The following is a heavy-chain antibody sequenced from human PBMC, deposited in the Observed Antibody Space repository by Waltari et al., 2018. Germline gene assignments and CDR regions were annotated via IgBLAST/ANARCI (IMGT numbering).Heavy chain of an antibody. CDR3: VRSLNFTSEM. Sequence: EVRLAESGGGLVQPGGSLRLSCAASGFMFTDHWMHWVRQAPGKGLVWVSHIKSDGSVTNYGNAVQGRFTISRDNAKKTIYLQMNGLRAEDTALYYCVRSLNFTSEMWGQGTMVTVSS. CDR1: GFMFTDHW. J-gene: IGHJ3*02. CDR2: IKSDGSVT. V-gene: IGHV3-74*01.